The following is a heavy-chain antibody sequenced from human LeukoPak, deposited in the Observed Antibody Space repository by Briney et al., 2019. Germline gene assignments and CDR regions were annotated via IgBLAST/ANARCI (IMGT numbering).Heavy chain of an antibody. CDR3: ARDLHWGPDY. CDR1: GYTFTGYY. Sequence: ASVKVSCKASGYTFTGYYMHLVRQAPGQGLEWMGWINPNTGDTNYAQKFQGRVTMTRDTSISTAYMELSSLRSDDTAVYYCARDLHWGPDYWGQGALVTVSS. J-gene: IGHJ4*02. D-gene: IGHD7-27*01. V-gene: IGHV1-2*02. CDR2: INPNTGDT.